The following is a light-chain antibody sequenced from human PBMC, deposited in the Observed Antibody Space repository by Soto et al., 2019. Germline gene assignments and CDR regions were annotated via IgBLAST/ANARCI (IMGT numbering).Light chain of an antibody. J-gene: IGLJ1*01. Sequence: LTQPASVSGSPGQSITISCTGTSSDVGGYKYVSWYQQHPGKAPKLMIYDVSNRPSGVSNRFSGSKTGNTASLTISGLQAEDEADYYCSSYTSSSTFYVFGTGTKVTVL. V-gene: IGLV2-14*01. CDR2: DVS. CDR1: SSDVGGYKY. CDR3: SSYTSSSTFYV.